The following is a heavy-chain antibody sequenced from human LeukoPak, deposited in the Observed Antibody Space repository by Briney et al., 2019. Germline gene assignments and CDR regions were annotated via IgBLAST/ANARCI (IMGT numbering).Heavy chain of an antibody. CDR3: TRSPSLGGSYWGFDY. Sequence: PGGSLRLSCAASGFTFSTYWMHWVRQAPGKGLVWVSRLSPDGSSSIYADSVKGRFTVSRDNAKNTLYLQMNSLIADDTAVYYCTRSPSLGGSYWGFDYWGQGTLLTVSS. J-gene: IGHJ4*02. CDR2: LSPDGSSS. V-gene: IGHV3-74*01. CDR1: GFTFSTYW. D-gene: IGHD1-26*01.